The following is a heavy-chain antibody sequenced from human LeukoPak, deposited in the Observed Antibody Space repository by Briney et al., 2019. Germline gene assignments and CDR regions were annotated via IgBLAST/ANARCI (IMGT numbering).Heavy chain of an antibody. V-gene: IGHV6-1*01. J-gene: IGHJ4*02. D-gene: IGHD3-22*01. Sequence: SQTLSLTCALSGDSLSSNSAAWDWVRQSPWRGLEWLGRTYYRSKLYNDYAVSVKSPITLNPDTSKNQFSLQLNSVPPEDTAVYYCARADYDSSGYRIFDYWGQGTLVTVSS. CDR1: GDSLSSNSAA. CDR3: ARADYDSSGYRIFDY. CDR2: TYYRSKLYN.